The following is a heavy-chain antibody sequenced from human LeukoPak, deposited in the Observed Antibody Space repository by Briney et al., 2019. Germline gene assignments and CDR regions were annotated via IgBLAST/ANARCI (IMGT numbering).Heavy chain of an antibody. CDR2: IYYSGST. V-gene: IGHV4-31*03. Sequence: SQTLSLTCTVSGGSISSGGYYWSWIRQHPGKGLEWIGYIYYSGSTYYNPSLKSRVTISVDTSKNQFSLKLSSVTAADTAVYYCARETFYYDSSGYDHWFDPWGQGTLVTVSS. CDR3: ARETFYYDSSGYDHWFDP. D-gene: IGHD3-22*01. J-gene: IGHJ5*02. CDR1: GGSISSGGYY.